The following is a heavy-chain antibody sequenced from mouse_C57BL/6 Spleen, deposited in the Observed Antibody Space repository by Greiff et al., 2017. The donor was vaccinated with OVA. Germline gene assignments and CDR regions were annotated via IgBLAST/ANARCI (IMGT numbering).Heavy chain of an antibody. Sequence: VKVVESGAELVRPGASVTLSCKASGYTFTDYEMHWVKQTPVHGLEWIGAIDPETGGTAYNQKFKGKAILTADKSSSTAYMELRSLTSEDSAVYYCTRLGRTDAWFAYWGQGTLVTVSA. V-gene: IGHV1-15*01. CDR3: TRLGRTDAWFAY. D-gene: IGHD4-1*01. CDR2: IDPETGGT. CDR1: GYTFTDYE. J-gene: IGHJ3*01.